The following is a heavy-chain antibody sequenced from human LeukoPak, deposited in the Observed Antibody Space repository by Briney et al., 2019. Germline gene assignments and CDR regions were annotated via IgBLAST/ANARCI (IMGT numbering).Heavy chain of an antibody. CDR3: ARLSRDFWSGYFMDV. Sequence: SETLSLTCTVSGGSISSYYWSWIRQAPGKGLEWIGVIYYSGSTNYNPSLKSRVTISVDTAKIQFSLKLSSVTAADTAVYYCARLSRDFWSGYFMDVWGQGTTVTVSS. CDR1: GGSISSYY. J-gene: IGHJ6*02. D-gene: IGHD3-3*01. V-gene: IGHV4-59*08. CDR2: IYYSGST.